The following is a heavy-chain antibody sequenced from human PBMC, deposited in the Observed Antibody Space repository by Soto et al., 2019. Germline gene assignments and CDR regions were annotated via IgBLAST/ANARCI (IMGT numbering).Heavy chain of an antibody. CDR2: IIPILGIA. D-gene: IGHD3-3*01. CDR3: ARVESHTPHTDY. Sequence: QVQLVQSGAEVKKPGSSVKVSCKASGGTFSSYTISWVRQAPGQGLEWMGRIIPILGIANYAQKFRGRVTITADKSTSTAYMELSSLRSEDTAEYYCARVESHTPHTDYWGQGTLVTVSS. J-gene: IGHJ4*02. CDR1: GGTFSSYT. V-gene: IGHV1-69*02.